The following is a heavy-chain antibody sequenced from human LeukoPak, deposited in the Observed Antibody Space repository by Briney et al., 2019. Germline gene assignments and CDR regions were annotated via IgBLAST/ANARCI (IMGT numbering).Heavy chain of an antibody. CDR2: IYSGGST. V-gene: IGHV3-66*01. Sequence: GGSLRLSCAASGFTVSSNYMSWVRQAPGKGLEWVSVIYSGGSTYYADSVKGRFTISRDNSKNTLYLQMNSLRAEDTAVYYCAKDAEYYYDSSGYYYCGYWGQGTLVTVSS. D-gene: IGHD3-22*01. CDR1: GFTVSSNY. J-gene: IGHJ4*02. CDR3: AKDAEYYYDSSGYYYCGY.